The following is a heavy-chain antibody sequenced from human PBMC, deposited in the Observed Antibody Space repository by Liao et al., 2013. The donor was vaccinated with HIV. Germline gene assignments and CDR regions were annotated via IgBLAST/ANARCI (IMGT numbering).Heavy chain of an antibody. J-gene: IGHJ4*02. Sequence: QLQLQESGPGLVKPSETLSLTCTVSGDSISTGGYYWGWIRQSPGTGLEWIGKIYYSGGTYYNPSLKSRVTISLDTSKNQFSLMLSSVTASDTAMYYCARVGGSGRTFFDYWGRGSLVTVSS. CDR3: ARVGGSGRTFFDY. V-gene: IGHV4-39*07. D-gene: IGHD1-26*01. CDR2: IYYSGGT. CDR1: GDSISTGGYY.